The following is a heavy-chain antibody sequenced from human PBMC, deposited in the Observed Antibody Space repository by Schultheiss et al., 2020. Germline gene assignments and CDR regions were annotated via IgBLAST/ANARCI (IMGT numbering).Heavy chain of an antibody. V-gene: IGHV3-33*01. CDR1: GFTFSSYG. Sequence: GGSLRLSCAAYGFTFSSYGMHWVRQAPGKGLEWVAVIWYDGSNKYYADSVKGRFTISRDNSKNTLYLQMNSLRAEDTAVYYCARGGVSINGVRYYYGMDVWGQGTTVTVSS. D-gene: IGHD2-8*01. J-gene: IGHJ6*02. CDR2: IWYDGSNK. CDR3: ARGGVSINGVRYYYGMDV.